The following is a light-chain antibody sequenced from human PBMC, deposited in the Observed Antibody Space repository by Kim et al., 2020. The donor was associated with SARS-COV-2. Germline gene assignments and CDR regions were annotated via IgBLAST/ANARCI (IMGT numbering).Light chain of an antibody. Sequence: ASIGDRVPITCRASQDIANSLAWYQQKPGKVPQVLVSAAATLQSGVPSRFGGSGSGTEFTLAIGSLQTEDVATYYCQKYNSAPWTFGPGTEVDIK. J-gene: IGKJ1*01. CDR3: QKYNSAPWT. V-gene: IGKV1-27*01. CDR2: AAA. CDR1: QDIANS.